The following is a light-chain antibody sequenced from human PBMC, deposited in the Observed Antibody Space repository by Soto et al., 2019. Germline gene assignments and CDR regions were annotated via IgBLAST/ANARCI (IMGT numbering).Light chain of an antibody. CDR2: DAS. CDR3: QQRSNWPPIFT. J-gene: IGKJ3*01. CDR1: QSVSSY. Sequence: EIVLTQSPATLSLSPGERATLSCRASQSVSSYLAWYQQKPGQAPRLLIYDASNRATGIPARFSGSGSGTDFTLTIISLEPEDFAVYYCQQRSNWPPIFTFGPGT. V-gene: IGKV3-11*01.